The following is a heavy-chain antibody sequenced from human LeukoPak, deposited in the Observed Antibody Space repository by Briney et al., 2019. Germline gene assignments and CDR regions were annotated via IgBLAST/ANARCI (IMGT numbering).Heavy chain of an antibody. CDR3: ARHPPPYSGSTFDY. CDR2: IFHTGST. V-gene: IGHV4-38-2*02. D-gene: IGHD5-12*01. J-gene: IGHJ4*02. Sequence: PSETLSLTCTVSGDSISSGNYWGWIRQPPGKGLEWIGSIFHTGSTYFNLSLKSRVTISVDTSKNQFSLKLSSVTAADTAVYYCARHPPPYSGSTFDYWGQGTLVTVSS. CDR1: GDSISSGNY.